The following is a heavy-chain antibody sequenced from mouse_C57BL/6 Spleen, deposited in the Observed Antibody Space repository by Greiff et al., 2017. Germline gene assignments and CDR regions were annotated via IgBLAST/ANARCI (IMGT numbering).Heavy chain of an antibody. CDR3: TTSGTYSNYRGAY. D-gene: IGHD2-5*01. CDR2: IDPENGDT. Sequence: VHVKQSGAELVRPGASVKLSCTASGFNIKDDYMHWVKQRPEQGLEWIGWIDPENGDTEYASKFQGKATITADTSSNTAYLQLSSLTSEDTAVYYCTTSGTYSNYRGAYWGQGTLVTVSA. J-gene: IGHJ3*01. CDR1: GFNIKDDY. V-gene: IGHV14-4*01.